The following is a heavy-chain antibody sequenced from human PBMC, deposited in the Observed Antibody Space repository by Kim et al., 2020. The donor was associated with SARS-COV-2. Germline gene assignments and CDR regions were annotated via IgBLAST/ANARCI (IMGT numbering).Heavy chain of an antibody. CDR1: GFTFSSYS. Sequence: GGSLRLSCAASGFTFSSYSMNWVRQAPGKGLEWVSSISSSSSYIYYADSVKGRFTISRDNAKNSLYLQMNSLRAEDTAVYYCARRPIYDILTGPSWGGDWGQGTLVTVSS. J-gene: IGHJ4*02. CDR2: ISSSSSYI. V-gene: IGHV3-21*01. D-gene: IGHD3-9*01. CDR3: ARRPIYDILTGPSWGGD.